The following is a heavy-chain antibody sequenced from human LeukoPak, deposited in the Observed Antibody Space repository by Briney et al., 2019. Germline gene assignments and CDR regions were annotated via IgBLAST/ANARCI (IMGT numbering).Heavy chain of an antibody. CDR1: GFTFSSYG. CDR2: ISGSGGST. CDR3: AKDASERSWGDAFDI. D-gene: IGHD3-16*01. J-gene: IGHJ3*02. V-gene: IGHV3-23*01. Sequence: HPGGSLRLSCAASGFTFSSYGMSWVRQAPGKGLEWVSAISGSGGSTYYADSVKGRFTISRDNSKNTLYLQMNSLRAEDTAVYHCAKDASERSWGDAFDIWGQGTMVTVSS.